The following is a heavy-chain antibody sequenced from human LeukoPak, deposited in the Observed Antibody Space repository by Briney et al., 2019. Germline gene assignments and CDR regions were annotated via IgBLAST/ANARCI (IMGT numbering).Heavy chain of an antibody. V-gene: IGHV1-46*01. Sequence: ASVKVSCKASGYTFTSHFMHWVRQAPGQGLEWMGITNPRGGSTSYTQKFQGRVTMTRDTSTSTVYMELSSLRSEDTAVYYCARVKGYYYDTSDKDAFDIWGQGTMVTVSS. CDR2: TNPRGGST. CDR1: GYTFTSHF. D-gene: IGHD3-22*01. J-gene: IGHJ3*02. CDR3: ARVKGYYYDTSDKDAFDI.